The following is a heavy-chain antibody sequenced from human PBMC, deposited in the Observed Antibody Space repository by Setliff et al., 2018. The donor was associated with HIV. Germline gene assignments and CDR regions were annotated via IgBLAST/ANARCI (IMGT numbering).Heavy chain of an antibody. Sequence: SQTLSLTCAVSGYSISSGYYWGWIRQPPGKGLEWIGSIFHSAATNYNPPLKSRVTISIDTSKNQFSLKLTSVTAADTAVYYCARRGAYGYDYFDYWGPGILVTVSS. V-gene: IGHV4-38-2*01. CDR1: GYSISSGYY. D-gene: IGHD5-12*01. J-gene: IGHJ4*02. CDR2: IFHSAAT. CDR3: ARRGAYGYDYFDY.